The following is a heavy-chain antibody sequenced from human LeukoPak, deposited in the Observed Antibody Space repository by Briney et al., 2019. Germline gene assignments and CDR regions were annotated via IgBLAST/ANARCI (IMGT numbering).Heavy chain of an antibody. J-gene: IGHJ4*02. V-gene: IGHV1-69*13. D-gene: IGHD3-22*01. CDR3: ANHYYDSSGYYYGFDY. CDR1: GGTFSSYA. CDR2: IIPIFGTA. Sequence: SVKVSCKASGGTFSSYAISWVRQAPGQGLEWMGGIIPIFGTANYAQKFQGRVTITADESTSTAYMELSSLRSEDTAVYYCANHYYDSSGYYYGFDYWGQGTLVTVSS.